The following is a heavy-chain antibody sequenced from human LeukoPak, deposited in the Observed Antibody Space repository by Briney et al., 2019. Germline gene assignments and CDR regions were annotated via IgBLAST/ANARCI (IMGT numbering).Heavy chain of an antibody. V-gene: IGHV3-9*01. J-gene: IGHJ4*02. CDR2: ISWNSGSI. Sequence: GGSLRLSCAASGFTFDDYAMHWVRQAPGKGLEWVSGISWNSGSIGYADSVKGRFTISRDNAKNSLYLQMNSLRAEDTAVYYCARDLSMSYSVDYWGQGTLVTVSS. CDR1: GFTFDDYA. CDR3: ARDLSMSYSVDY. D-gene: IGHD2-21*01.